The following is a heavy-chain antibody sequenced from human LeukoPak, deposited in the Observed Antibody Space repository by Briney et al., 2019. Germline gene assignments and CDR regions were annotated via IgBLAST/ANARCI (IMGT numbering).Heavy chain of an antibody. CDR3: AGGGLYYGSGSYYRRSWFDP. D-gene: IGHD3-10*01. CDR1: GYTFTSYD. CDR2: MNPNSGNT. Sequence: ASVKVSCKASGYTFTSYDINWVRQATGQGLEWMGWMNPNSGNTGYAQKFQGRVTMTRNTSISTAYMELSSLRSEDTAVYYCAGGGLYYGSGSYYRRSWFDPWGQGTLVTVSS. J-gene: IGHJ5*02. V-gene: IGHV1-8*01.